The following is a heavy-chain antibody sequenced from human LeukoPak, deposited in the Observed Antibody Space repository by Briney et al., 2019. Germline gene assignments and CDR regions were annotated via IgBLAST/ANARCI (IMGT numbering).Heavy chain of an antibody. CDR2: IYYSGST. D-gene: IGHD2-15*01. V-gene: IGHV4-59*12. CDR1: GGSISSYY. CDR3: ARDVGDP. Sequence: SETLSLTCTVSGGSISSYYWSWIRQPPGKGLEWIGYIYYSGSTNYNPSLKSRVSISVDTSKNQFSLRLSSVTAADTAVYYCARDVGDPWGQGTLVTVSS. J-gene: IGHJ5*02.